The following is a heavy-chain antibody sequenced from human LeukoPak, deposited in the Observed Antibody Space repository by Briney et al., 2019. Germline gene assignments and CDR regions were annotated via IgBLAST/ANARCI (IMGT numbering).Heavy chain of an antibody. D-gene: IGHD3-9*01. CDR1: GGSISSYY. CDR3: ARDGAIRYFDWSDLVDWFDP. Sequence: SETLSLTCTVSGGSISSYYWSWIRQPAGKGLEWIGRIYTSGSTNYNPSLKSRVTMSVDTSKNQFSLKLSSVTAADMAVYYCARDGAIRYFDWSDLVDWFDPWGQGTLVTVSS. V-gene: IGHV4-4*07. J-gene: IGHJ5*02. CDR2: IYTSGST.